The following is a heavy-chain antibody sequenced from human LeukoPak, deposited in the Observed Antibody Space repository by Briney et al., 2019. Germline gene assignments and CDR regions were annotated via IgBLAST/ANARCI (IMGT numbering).Heavy chain of an antibody. J-gene: IGHJ4*02. Sequence: PGGSLRLSCVASTFTFSTSGMNWVRQAPGKGLEWVSYISGSSNAINYAGSVKGRFTVSRDNSKNTLYLHMNSLRAEDTAVYYCAKKEDYYHSPDYWGQGILVTVSS. CDR1: TFTFSTSG. D-gene: IGHD3-22*01. V-gene: IGHV3-48*01. CDR3: AKKEDYYHSPDY. CDR2: ISGSSNAI.